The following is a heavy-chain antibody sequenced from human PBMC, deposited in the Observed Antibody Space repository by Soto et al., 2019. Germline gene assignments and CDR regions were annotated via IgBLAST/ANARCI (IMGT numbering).Heavy chain of an antibody. J-gene: IGHJ5*02. CDR2: IYYSGST. Sequence: SETLSLTCTVSGGSVSSGSYYWSWIRQPPGKGLEWIGYIYYSGSTNYNPSLKSRVTISVDTSKNQFSLKLSSVTAADTAVYYCARSPITIFGVVTNWFDPWGQGTLVTVSS. CDR1: GGSVSSGSYY. V-gene: IGHV4-61*01. D-gene: IGHD3-3*01. CDR3: ARSPITIFGVVTNWFDP.